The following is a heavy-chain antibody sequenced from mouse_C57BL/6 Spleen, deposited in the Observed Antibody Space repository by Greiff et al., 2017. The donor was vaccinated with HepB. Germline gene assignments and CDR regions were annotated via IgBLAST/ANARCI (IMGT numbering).Heavy chain of an antibody. CDR2: IDPENGDT. Sequence: EVQLVESGAELVRPGASVKLSCTASGFNIKDDYMHWVKQRPEQGLEWIGWIDPENGDTEYASKFQGKATITADTSSNTAYLQLSSLTSEDTAVYYCTRYGSSPDYWGQGTTLTVSS. J-gene: IGHJ2*01. V-gene: IGHV14-4*01. CDR1: GFNIKDDY. CDR3: TRYGSSPDY. D-gene: IGHD1-1*01.